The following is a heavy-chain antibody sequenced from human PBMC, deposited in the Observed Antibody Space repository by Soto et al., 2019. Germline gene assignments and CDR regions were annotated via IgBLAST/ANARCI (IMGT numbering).Heavy chain of an antibody. V-gene: IGHV5-10-1*01. Sequence: GESLKISCKGSGYSFTSYWISWVRQMPGKGLEWMGRIDPSDSYTNYSPSFQGHVTISADKSISTAYLQWSSLKASDTAMYYCARGTTVTDYYYGMDVWGQGTTVT. CDR1: GYSFTSYW. D-gene: IGHD4-17*01. J-gene: IGHJ6*02. CDR2: IDPSDSYT. CDR3: ARGTTVTDYYYGMDV.